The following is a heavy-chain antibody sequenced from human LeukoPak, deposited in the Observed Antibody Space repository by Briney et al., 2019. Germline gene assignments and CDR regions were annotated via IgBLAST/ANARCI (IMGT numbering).Heavy chain of an antibody. V-gene: IGHV3-21*01. D-gene: IGHD3-9*01. CDR1: GFTSSDYS. CDR3: ARELRYAYDVLTGYYEYYYYFGLDV. Sequence: GGSLRLSCAASGFTSSDYSMTWVRQAPGKGLEWVSSISSGSTYTYYADAVKGRFTISRDNAKNSLFLQMNSLRAEDTAVYYCARELRYAYDVLTGYYEYYYYFGLDVWGQGITVTVSS. CDR2: ISSGSTYT. J-gene: IGHJ6*02.